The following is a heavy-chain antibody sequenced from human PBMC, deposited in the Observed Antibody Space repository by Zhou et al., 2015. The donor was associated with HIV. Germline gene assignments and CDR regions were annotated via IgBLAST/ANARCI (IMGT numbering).Heavy chain of an antibody. CDR3: VRAGAYYGSGSYFDY. J-gene: IGHJ4*02. CDR2: IVPVFRTT. V-gene: IGHV1-69*01. CDR1: GGPFRTYS. D-gene: IGHD3-10*01. Sequence: QVQLVQSGAEVKKPGSSVRVSCRSSGGPFRTYSISWVRQAPGQGLEWMGGIVPVFRTTYYAQKFQGRLTINADESTSTVYMDLSSLTSDDTAVYFCVRAGAYYGSGSYFDYWGQGTLITVSS.